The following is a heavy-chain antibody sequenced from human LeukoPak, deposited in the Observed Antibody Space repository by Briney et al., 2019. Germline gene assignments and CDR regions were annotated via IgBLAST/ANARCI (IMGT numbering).Heavy chain of an antibody. Sequence: GGSLRPSCAASGFTFSSYAMSWVRQAPGKGLEWVSAISGSGISTYYADSVKGRFTISRDNSKNTLYLQMNSLRAEDAAVYYCASAKNGDYVYNWFDPWGQGTLVTVSS. V-gene: IGHV3-23*01. CDR2: ISGSGIST. CDR3: ASAKNGDYVYNWFDP. CDR1: GFTFSSYA. J-gene: IGHJ5*02. D-gene: IGHD4-17*01.